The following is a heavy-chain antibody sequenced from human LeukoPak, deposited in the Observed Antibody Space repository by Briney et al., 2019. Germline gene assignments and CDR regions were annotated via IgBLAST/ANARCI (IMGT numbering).Heavy chain of an antibody. Sequence: PSETLSLTCAVSGYSISSSSYYWGWIRQPPGKGLEWIGSIYYSGSTYYNPSLKSRVTISVDTSKNQFSLKLSSVTAADTAVYYCARPAGDSSYYFDYWGQGTLVTVSS. CDR1: GYSISSSSYY. V-gene: IGHV4-39*01. D-gene: IGHD4-17*01. CDR3: ARPAGDSSYYFDY. J-gene: IGHJ4*02. CDR2: IYYSGST.